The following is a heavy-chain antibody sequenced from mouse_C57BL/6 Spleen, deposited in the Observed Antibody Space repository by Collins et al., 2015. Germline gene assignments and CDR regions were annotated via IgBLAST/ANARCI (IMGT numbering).Heavy chain of an antibody. D-gene: IGHD1-1*01. CDR3: NADGLDY. V-gene: IGHV14-4*02. CDR2: IDPENGDT. CDR1: GFNIKDYY. J-gene: IGHJ2*01. Sequence: EVQLQQSGAELVRSGASVKLSCTASGFNIKDYYMHWVKQRPEQGLEWIGWIDPENGDTEYAPKFQGKATMTADTSSNTAYLQLSRLTSEDTAVYYCNADGLDYWGQGTTLTVSS.